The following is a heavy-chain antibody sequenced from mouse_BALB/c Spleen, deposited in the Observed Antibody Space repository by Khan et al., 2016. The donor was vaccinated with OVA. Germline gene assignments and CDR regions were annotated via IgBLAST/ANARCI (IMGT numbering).Heavy chain of an antibody. J-gene: IGHJ2*01. CDR2: ISGDSNTI. V-gene: IGHV5-17*02. D-gene: IGHD1-1*01. CDR3: ATSYFYGYYFDY. Sequence: EVELVESGGGLVQPGGSRKLSYAASGFTFSSYGMHWVRQAPEKGLEWVAYISGDSNTIYYADTVKGRFTISRANPKNTLFLQMTSLMSEDTARYYCATSYFYGYYFDYWGPGTTLTVSS. CDR1: GFTFSSYG.